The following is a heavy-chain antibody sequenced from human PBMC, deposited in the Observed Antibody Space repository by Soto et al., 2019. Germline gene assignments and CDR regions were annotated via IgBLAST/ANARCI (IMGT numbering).Heavy chain of an antibody. Sequence: QVQLQESGPGLVKPSETLSLTCTVSGDSIGSHYWSWIRQPPGEGLEWIGRASYSGSPSYNPSLQSRVTRSIDTSKNQFPLKLTPVTAADTADYYCARQWGGDYWGQGRLVTVSS. D-gene: IGHD3-16*01. CDR1: GDSIGSHY. J-gene: IGHJ4*02. CDR3: ARQWGGDY. V-gene: IGHV4-59*08. CDR2: ASYSGSP.